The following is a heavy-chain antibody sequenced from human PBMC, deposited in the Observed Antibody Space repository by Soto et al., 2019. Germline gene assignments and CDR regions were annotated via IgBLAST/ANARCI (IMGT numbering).Heavy chain of an antibody. CDR2: IYYSGST. J-gene: IGHJ6*02. CDR3: AREYYYDSSGYQTYYYYGMDD. Sequence: SETLSLTCTVSGGSISSGDYYWSGIRQPPGKGLEWIGYIYYSGSTYYNPSLKCRVTISVDTSKNQFSLKLSSVTAADTAVYYCAREYYYDSSGYQTYYYYGMDDWGQGTTATVSS. V-gene: IGHV4-30-4*01. CDR1: GGSISSGDYY. D-gene: IGHD3-22*01.